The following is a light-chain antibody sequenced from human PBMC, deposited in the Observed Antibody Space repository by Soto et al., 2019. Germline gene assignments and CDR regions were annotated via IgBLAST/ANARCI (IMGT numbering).Light chain of an antibody. CDR1: QTVNSR. Sequence: EIVLTQSPATLSSSPGERATLSCRASQTVNSRLAWYQHKPGQAPRLLIYHTSNRATGIPARFSGSGSGTDFTLTISSLEPEDFAVYYCQHYGSSPPVTFGQGTRVELK. V-gene: IGKV3-11*01. CDR3: QHYGSSPPVT. CDR2: HTS. J-gene: IGKJ1*01.